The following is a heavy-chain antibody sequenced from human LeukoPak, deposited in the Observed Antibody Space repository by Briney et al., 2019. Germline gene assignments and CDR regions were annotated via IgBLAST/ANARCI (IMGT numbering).Heavy chain of an antibody. CDR3: ARVEDYYDSSGYSAWDY. Sequence: GGSLRLPCAASGFTFSTYSMTWVRQAPGKGLEWGSSIDSSNSYIYYADSVKGRFTINRDHAKSSLYLQMNSLRAEDTAVYYCARVEDYYDSSGYSAWDYWGQGTLVTVSS. V-gene: IGHV3-21*01. CDR1: GFTFSTYS. D-gene: IGHD3-22*01. CDR2: IDSSNSYI. J-gene: IGHJ4*02.